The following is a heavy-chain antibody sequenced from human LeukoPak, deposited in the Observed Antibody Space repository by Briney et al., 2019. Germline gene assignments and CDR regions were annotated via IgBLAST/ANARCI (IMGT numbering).Heavy chain of an antibody. V-gene: IGHV3-73*01. CDR1: GFTVSSNY. J-gene: IGHJ6*03. Sequence: TGGSLRLSCAASGFTVSSNYMSWVRQAPGKGLEWVGRIRSKANSYATAYAASVKGRFTISRDDSKNTAYLQMNSLKTEDTAVYYCTRPNARTGTVTGYYYMDVWGKGTTVTVSS. D-gene: IGHD4-17*01. CDR3: TRPNARTGTVTGYYYMDV. CDR2: IRSKANSYAT.